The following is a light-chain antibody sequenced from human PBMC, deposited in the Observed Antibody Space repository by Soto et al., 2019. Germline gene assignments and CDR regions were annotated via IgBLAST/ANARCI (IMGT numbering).Light chain of an antibody. V-gene: IGKV3-20*01. CDR3: QQYGTSPRT. Sequence: EIVLTQSPGTLSLSPGERATLSCRASQSVSSIYLAWYQQKPGQAPRLLIYGASSRATGIPDRFSGSGSGTDFTLTISRLEPEDFAVYYCQQYGTSPRTFGQGTTVEI. CDR2: GAS. J-gene: IGKJ1*01. CDR1: QSVSSIY.